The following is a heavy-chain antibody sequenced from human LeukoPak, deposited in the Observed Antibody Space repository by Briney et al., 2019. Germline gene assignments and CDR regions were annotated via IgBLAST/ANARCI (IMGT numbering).Heavy chain of an antibody. CDR1: GFSFNSYA. V-gene: IGHV3-30-3*01. CDR2: ISYDGSII. D-gene: IGHD2-15*01. CDR3: ARDRRYCSGGSCYFDYFFDY. J-gene: IGHJ4*02. Sequence: GGSLRLSCATSGFSFNSYAVHWVRQAPGKGLEWVAVISYDGSIIFYAASVRGRFTISRDNSQNTLYLQMNSLGTEDTALYFCARDRRYCSGGSCYFDYFFDYWGQGTLVTVSS.